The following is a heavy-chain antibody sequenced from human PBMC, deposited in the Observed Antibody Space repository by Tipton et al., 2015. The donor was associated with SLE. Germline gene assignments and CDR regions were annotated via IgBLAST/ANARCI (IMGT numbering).Heavy chain of an antibody. CDR1: GFTFSSYW. Sequence: SLRLSCAASGFTFSSYWMSWVRQAPGKGLEWVANIKQDGSEKYYVDSVKGRFTISRDNAKNSLYLQMNSLRAEDTAVYYCARDVPYYDILTGYYRRWFDPWGQGTLVTVSS. V-gene: IGHV3-7*01. CDR3: ARDVPYYDILTGYYRRWFDP. J-gene: IGHJ5*02. D-gene: IGHD3-9*01. CDR2: IKQDGSEK.